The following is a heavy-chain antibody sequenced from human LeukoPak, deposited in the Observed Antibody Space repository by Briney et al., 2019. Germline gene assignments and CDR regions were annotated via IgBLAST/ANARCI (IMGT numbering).Heavy chain of an antibody. Sequence: GRSLRLSCAASGFTFSSYGMHWVRQAPGKGLEWVAVISYDGSNKYYADSVKGRFTISRDNSKNTLYLQMNSLRAEDTAVYYCAKGSGSSPPGYWGQGTLVTVSS. D-gene: IGHD6-13*01. CDR2: ISYDGSNK. J-gene: IGHJ4*02. CDR3: AKGSGSSPPGY. CDR1: GFTFSSYG. V-gene: IGHV3-30*18.